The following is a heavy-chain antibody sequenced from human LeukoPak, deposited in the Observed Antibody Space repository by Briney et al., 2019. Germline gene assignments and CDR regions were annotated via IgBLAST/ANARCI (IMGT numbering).Heavy chain of an antibody. V-gene: IGHV4-39*07. Sequence: PSETLSLTCTVSGGSISSSSFYWGWIRQPPGKGLEWIGNTYYSGSTNDNPSLKSRVTISVDTSKNQFSLKMSSVTAADTAVYYCARSPTKRVTEDYWGQGTLVTVSS. CDR3: ARSPTKRVTEDY. CDR1: GGSISSSSFY. D-gene: IGHD2-8*01. CDR2: TYYSGST. J-gene: IGHJ4*02.